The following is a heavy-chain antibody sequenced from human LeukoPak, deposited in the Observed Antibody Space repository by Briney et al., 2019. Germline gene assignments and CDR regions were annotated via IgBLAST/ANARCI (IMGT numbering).Heavy chain of an antibody. D-gene: IGHD4-17*01. CDR3: ARGYGDYYYYGMDV. CDR2: IYYSGST. V-gene: IGHV4-61*08. J-gene: IGHJ6*02. Sequence: SETLSLTCTVSGVSLNSSGYYWSWIRQPPGKGLEWIGYIYYSGSTNYNPSLKSRVTISVDTSKNQSSLKLSSVTAADTAVYYCARGYGDYYYYGMDVWGQGTTVTVSS. CDR1: GVSLNSSGYY.